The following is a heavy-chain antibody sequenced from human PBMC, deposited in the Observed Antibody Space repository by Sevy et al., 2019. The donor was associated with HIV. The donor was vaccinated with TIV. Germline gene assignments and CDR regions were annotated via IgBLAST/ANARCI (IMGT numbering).Heavy chain of an antibody. CDR1: GYSFTSYW. Sequence: GESLKISCKGSGYSFTSYWIGWVRQMPGKGLEWMGIIYPGDSDTRYSPSFQGQVTISADKSISTAYLQWSSLKASDTAMYYCARDRGHPGGYSYPARDWFDPWGQGTLVTVSS. V-gene: IGHV5-51*01. D-gene: IGHD5-18*01. CDR2: IYPGDSDT. CDR3: ARDRGHPGGYSYPARDWFDP. J-gene: IGHJ5*02.